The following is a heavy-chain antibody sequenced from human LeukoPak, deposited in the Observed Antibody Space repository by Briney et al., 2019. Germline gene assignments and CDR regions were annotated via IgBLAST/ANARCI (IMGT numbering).Heavy chain of an antibody. CDR1: GYSISSGYY. J-gene: IGHJ4*02. CDR3: ARRGYDSSGYYDY. V-gene: IGHV4-38-2*02. Sequence: SATLSLTCTVSGYSISSGYYWGWIRQPPGKGLEWIGSIYHSGSTYYNPSLKSRVTISVDTSKNQFSLKLSSVTAADTAVYYCARRGYDSSGYYDYWGQGTLVTVSS. D-gene: IGHD3-22*01. CDR2: IYHSGST.